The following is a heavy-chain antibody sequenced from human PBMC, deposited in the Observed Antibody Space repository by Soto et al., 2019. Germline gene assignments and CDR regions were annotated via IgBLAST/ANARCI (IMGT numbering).Heavy chain of an antibody. CDR1: GGSFSSYY. CDR2: IHHSGST. CDR3: ARVGYDTSGLDY. J-gene: IGHJ4*02. D-gene: IGHD3-22*01. V-gene: IGHV4-34*01. Sequence: SETLSLTCAVYGGSFSSYYCSWIRQPPGKGLEWIGEIHHSGSTNYSPSLKSRVTISVDTSKTQFSLKLSSVTAADTAVYYCARVGYDTSGLDYWGQG.